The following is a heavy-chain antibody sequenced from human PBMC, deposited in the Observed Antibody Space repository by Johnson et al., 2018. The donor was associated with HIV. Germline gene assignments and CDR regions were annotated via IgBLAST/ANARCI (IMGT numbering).Heavy chain of an antibody. Sequence: VQLVESGGGVVRPGGSLRLSCAASGFTFDDYGMSWVRQAPGKGLEWVSGINWNGGSTGYADSVKGRFTISRDNAKNSLYLQMNSLRAEDTAVYYCAKDQWELSRGAFDIWGQGTMVTVSS. V-gene: IGHV3-20*04. D-gene: IGHD1-26*01. CDR1: GFTFDDYG. CDR2: INWNGGST. J-gene: IGHJ3*02. CDR3: AKDQWELSRGAFDI.